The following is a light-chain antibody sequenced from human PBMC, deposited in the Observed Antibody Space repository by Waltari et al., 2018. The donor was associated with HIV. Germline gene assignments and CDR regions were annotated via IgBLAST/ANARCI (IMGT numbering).Light chain of an antibody. CDR1: TSNIGNNP. Sequence: QAVLTQPPSASGSPGQRVTIPCSGSTSNIGNNPTNWYQQLPGTAPKLLVYSDHQRPSGVPDRFSGSKSGTSASLAISGLQSEDEGDYYCASWDNNVAGRVFGGRTRLTVL. J-gene: IGLJ2*01. CDR2: SDH. V-gene: IGLV1-44*01. CDR3: ASWDNNVAGRV.